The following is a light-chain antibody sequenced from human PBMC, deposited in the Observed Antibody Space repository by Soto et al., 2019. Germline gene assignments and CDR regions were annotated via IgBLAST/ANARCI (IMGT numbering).Light chain of an antibody. CDR3: QSYDNSLTGFYV. V-gene: IGLV1-40*01. J-gene: IGLJ1*01. CDR1: NSNIGAGYD. Sequence: QSALTQPPSASGAPGQWVTISCTGSNSNIGAGYDVHWYRQLPGTAPKLLIYGTTKRPSGVPDRFSGSKSASSASLAITGLQTEDEADYYCQSYDNSLTGFYVFGTGTKLTVL. CDR2: GTT.